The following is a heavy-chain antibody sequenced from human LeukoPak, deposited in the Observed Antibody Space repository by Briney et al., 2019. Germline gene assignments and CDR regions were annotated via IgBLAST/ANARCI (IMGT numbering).Heavy chain of an antibody. Sequence: GGSLRLSCAASGFTVSSNCMSWVRQAPGKGLEWVSVIYSGGSTYYADSVKGRFTISRDNSKNTLYLQMNSLRAEDTAVYYCARDHSYDSSNYFDYWGQGTLVTVSS. CDR1: GFTVSSNC. D-gene: IGHD3-22*01. CDR2: IYSGGST. V-gene: IGHV3-66*02. J-gene: IGHJ4*02. CDR3: ARDHSYDSSNYFDY.